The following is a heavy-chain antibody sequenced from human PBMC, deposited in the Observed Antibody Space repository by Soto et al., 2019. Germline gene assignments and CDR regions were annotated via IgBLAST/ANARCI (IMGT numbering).Heavy chain of an antibody. CDR1: GFTFSSYG. Sequence: GGSLRLSCAASGFTFSSYGMHWVRQAPGKGLEWVAVISYDGSNKYYADSVKGRFTISRDNSKNTLYLQMNSLRAEDTAVHYCASGVVAVADLTGSFDYWGQGTLVTVSS. CDR2: ISYDGSNK. D-gene: IGHD6-19*01. CDR3: ASGVVAVADLTGSFDY. J-gene: IGHJ4*02. V-gene: IGHV3-30*03.